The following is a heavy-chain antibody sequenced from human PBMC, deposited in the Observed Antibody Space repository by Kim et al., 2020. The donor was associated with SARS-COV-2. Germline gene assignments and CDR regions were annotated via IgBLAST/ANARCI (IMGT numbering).Heavy chain of an antibody. D-gene: IGHD2-15*01. Sequence: GTTTYAEKLQGRVTITRCTSTSTVYMELSNLRSEDTAVYYCARGNGGTDYWGQGTLVTVSS. CDR2: GTT. J-gene: IGHJ4*02. V-gene: IGHV1-46*04. CDR3: ARGNGGTDY.